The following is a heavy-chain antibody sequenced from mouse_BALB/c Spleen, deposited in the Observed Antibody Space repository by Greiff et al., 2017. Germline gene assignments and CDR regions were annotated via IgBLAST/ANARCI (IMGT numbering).Heavy chain of an antibody. CDR1: GDSITSGY. J-gene: IGHJ3*01. D-gene: IGHD1-2*01. Sequence: EVKLVESGPSLVKPSQTLSLTCSVTGDSITSGYWNWIRKFPGNKLEYMGYISYSGSTYYNPSLKSRISITRDTSKNQYYLQLNSVTTEDTATYYCARGSFITTADWFAYWGQGTLVTVSA. CDR3: ARGSFITTADWFAY. CDR2: ISYSGST. V-gene: IGHV3-8*02.